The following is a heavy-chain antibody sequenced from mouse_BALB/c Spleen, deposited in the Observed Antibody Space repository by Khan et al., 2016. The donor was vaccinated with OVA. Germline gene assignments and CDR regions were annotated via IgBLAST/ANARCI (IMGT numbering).Heavy chain of an antibody. D-gene: IGHD1-1*01. CDR2: IEPYNGGT. CDR1: GYSFTDYN. Sequence: VQLKESGPELVKPGASVKVSCKASGYSFTDYNMFWVKQSLGKSLEWIGYIEPYNGGTNYNQKFMGKATLTVDKSSSTAFMHLNSLTSEDSAFDYCALIYHYGSGFDFWGQGTTLTVSS. J-gene: IGHJ2*01. V-gene: IGHV1S135*01. CDR3: ALIYHYGSGFDF.